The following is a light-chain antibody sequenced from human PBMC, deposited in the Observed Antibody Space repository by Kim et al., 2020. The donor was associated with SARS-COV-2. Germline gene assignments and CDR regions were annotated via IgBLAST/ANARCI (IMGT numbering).Light chain of an antibody. J-gene: IGKJ1*01. CDR3: QQYNIWRT. CDR2: CAS. CDR1: QSGSK. Sequence: LSVSPGERATLSCRASQSGSKLAWYQQRPGQAPRLLIYCASTRATGIPARFSGSGSGTEFTLTISSLQSEDFAVYYCQQYNIWRTFGQGTKVDIK. V-gene: IGKV3-15*01.